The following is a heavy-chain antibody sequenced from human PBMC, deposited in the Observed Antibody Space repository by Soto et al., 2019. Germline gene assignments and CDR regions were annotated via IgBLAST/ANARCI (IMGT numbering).Heavy chain of an antibody. CDR3: AKVRRFGELRSLY. D-gene: IGHD3-10*01. V-gene: IGHV3-23*01. Sequence: EVQLLESGGGLVQPGGSLRLSCAASGFTFSSYAMSWVRQAPGKGLEWVSAIGVSGDTTYYADSVKGRFTISRDNSKNTRYLQMGSLRDEETVVYYCAKVRRFGELRSLYWGQGTLVSVSS. CDR1: GFTFSSYA. J-gene: IGHJ4*02. CDR2: IGVSGDTT.